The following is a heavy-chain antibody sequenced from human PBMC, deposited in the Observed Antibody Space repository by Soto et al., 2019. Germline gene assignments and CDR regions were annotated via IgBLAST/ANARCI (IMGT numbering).Heavy chain of an antibody. CDR2: ISYSGST. D-gene: IGHD3-22*01. CDR1: GGSINNYY. Sequence: NPSETLSLTCTVSGGSINNYYWSWIRQPPGKGLEWIGYISYSGSTNYTPSLKSRVTISVDTSRNQFSLKLSSVTAADTAMYYCAREKYDSSFDYWGQGTLVTVYS. V-gene: IGHV4-59*01. CDR3: AREKYDSSFDY. J-gene: IGHJ4*02.